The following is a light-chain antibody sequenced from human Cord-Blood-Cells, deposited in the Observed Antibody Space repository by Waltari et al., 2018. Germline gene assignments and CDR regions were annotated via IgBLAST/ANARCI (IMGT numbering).Light chain of an antibody. CDR2: WAS. Sequence: DIVMTQSPDSLAVSLGERATINSKSSQSVLYSSNNKNYLAWYQQKPGQPPKLLIYWASNRESGVPERFSGSGSGTDFTLTISSLQAEDVAVYYCQQYYSTPHSFGQGTKLEIK. V-gene: IGKV4-1*01. CDR3: QQYYSTPHS. J-gene: IGKJ2*03. CDR1: QSVLYSSNNKNY.